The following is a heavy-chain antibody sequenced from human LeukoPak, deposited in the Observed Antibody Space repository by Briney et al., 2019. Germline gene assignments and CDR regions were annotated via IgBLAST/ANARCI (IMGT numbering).Heavy chain of an antibody. CDR2: INSNSGAT. D-gene: IGHD2-2*02. J-gene: IGHJ4*02. V-gene: IGHV1-2*06. CDR3: TRTWWTEACSSSSCFTPDFDY. CDR1: GYTFINYQ. Sequence: ASVKVSCRPSGYTFINYQIHWVRQAPDQGLEWMVRINSNSGATVFAQKFQGRVTMTRDTSINTVYMELSSLEFDDTAVYYCTRTWWTEACSSSSCFTPDFDYWGQGTPVTVSS.